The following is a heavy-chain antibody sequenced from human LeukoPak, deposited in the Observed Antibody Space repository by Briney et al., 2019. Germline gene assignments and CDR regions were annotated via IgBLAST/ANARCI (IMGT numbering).Heavy chain of an antibody. CDR1: GYAFTGYY. CDR3: ARAEYYDDGNYMDV. D-gene: IGHD3-22*01. J-gene: IGHJ6*03. Sequence: ASVKVSCKASGYAFTGYYMHWVRQAPGQGLEWMGWINPNSGGTNYAQRFQGRVTMTRDTSISAAYMELSRLRSDDTAVYYCARAEYYDDGNYMDVWGKGTTVTISS. V-gene: IGHV1-2*02. CDR2: INPNSGGT.